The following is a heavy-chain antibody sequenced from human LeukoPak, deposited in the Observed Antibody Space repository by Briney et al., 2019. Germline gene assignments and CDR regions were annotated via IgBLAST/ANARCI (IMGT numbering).Heavy chain of an antibody. Sequence: GRSLRLSCAASGFTFSSYGMHRVRQAPGKGLEWVAVIWYDGSNKYYADSVKGRFTISRDNSKNTLYLQMNSLRAEDTAVYYCARDLLRYCSSTSCLIDYWGQGTLVTVSS. V-gene: IGHV3-33*01. CDR2: IWYDGSNK. CDR3: ARDLLRYCSSTSCLIDY. J-gene: IGHJ4*02. D-gene: IGHD2-2*01. CDR1: GFTFSSYG.